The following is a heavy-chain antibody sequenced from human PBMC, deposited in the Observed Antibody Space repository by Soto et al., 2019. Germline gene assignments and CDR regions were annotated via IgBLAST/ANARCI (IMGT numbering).Heavy chain of an antibody. D-gene: IGHD6-13*01. V-gene: IGHV1-18*01. CDR3: ARGDIAAAGSWWYPQRFTHFDY. Sequence: ASVKVSCKASGYTFTSYGISWVRQAPGQGLEWMGWISAYNGNTNYAQKLQGRVTMTTDTSTSTAYMELRSLRSDDTAVYYCARGDIAAAGSWWYPQRFTHFDYWGQGTLVTVPQ. J-gene: IGHJ4*02. CDR2: ISAYNGNT. CDR1: GYTFTSYG.